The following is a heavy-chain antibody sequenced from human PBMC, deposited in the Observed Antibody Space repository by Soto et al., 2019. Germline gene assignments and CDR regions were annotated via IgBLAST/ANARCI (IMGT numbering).Heavy chain of an antibody. CDR1: GYSFTSYW. J-gene: IGHJ6*02. D-gene: IGHD3-3*01. CDR3: ARSIRFFEWLQYYYYGMDV. V-gene: IGHV5-10-1*01. Sequence: GESLKISCKGSGYSFTSYWISWVRQMPGKGLEWMGRIDPSDSYTNYSPSFQGHVTISADKSISTAYLQWSSLKASDTAMYYCARSIRFFEWLQYYYYGMDVWGQGTTVTVSS. CDR2: IDPSDSYT.